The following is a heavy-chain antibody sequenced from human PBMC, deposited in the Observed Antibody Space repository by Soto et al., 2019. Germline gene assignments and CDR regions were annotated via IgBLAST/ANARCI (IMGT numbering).Heavy chain of an antibody. CDR1: GYTFTSYY. CDR2: IIPIFGTA. V-gene: IGHV1-69*13. J-gene: IGHJ4*02. D-gene: IGHD1-26*01. CDR3: ASPGGSYYGGVVF. Sequence: SVKVSCKASGYTFTSYYMHWVRQAPGQGLEWMGGIIPIFGTADYARKFQGRVTITADESTSTAYMELNSLRSEDTAVYYCASPGGSYYGGVVFWGQGTVVTVSS.